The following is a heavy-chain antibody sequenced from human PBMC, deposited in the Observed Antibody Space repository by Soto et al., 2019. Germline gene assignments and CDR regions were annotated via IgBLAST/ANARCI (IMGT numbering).Heavy chain of an antibody. CDR3: ARLMLYYDSSGYYEGGYFDY. CDR1: GGSISSYY. J-gene: IGHJ4*02. CDR2: IYTSGST. D-gene: IGHD3-22*01. Sequence: SETLSLTCTVSGGSISSYYWSWIRQPAGKGLEWIGRIYTSGSTNYNPSLKSRVTMSVDTSKNQFSLKLSSVTAADTAVYYCARLMLYYDSSGYYEGGYFDYWGQGTLVTVSS. V-gene: IGHV4-4*07.